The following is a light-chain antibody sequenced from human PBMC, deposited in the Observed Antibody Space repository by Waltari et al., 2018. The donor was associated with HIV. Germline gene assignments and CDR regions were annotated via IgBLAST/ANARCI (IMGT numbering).Light chain of an antibody. Sequence: SYELPQPPSVSVSPGQTATISCSGDQLGEQYVCWYQQRPGQSPVLVIYQDSKRPSGIPERFSGSNSGNTATLTISGTQAMDEADYFCQAWDSSTYVFGPGTKVTVL. CDR3: QAWDSSTYV. J-gene: IGLJ1*01. V-gene: IGLV3-1*01. CDR1: QLGEQY. CDR2: QDS.